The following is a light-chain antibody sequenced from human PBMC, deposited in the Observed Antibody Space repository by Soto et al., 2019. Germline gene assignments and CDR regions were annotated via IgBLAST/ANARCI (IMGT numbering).Light chain of an antibody. CDR3: QQYNSYRA. CDR1: QSVSMW. Sequence: DTQMTQSPSTLSASVGDTVTITCRASQSVSMWLAWFQQKPGKAPRLLIYGASNLESGVPSRFSGSGSGTQFTLTISSLQPEDAATYYCQQYNSYRAFGQGTKVDIK. V-gene: IGKV1-5*01. CDR2: GAS. J-gene: IGKJ1*01.